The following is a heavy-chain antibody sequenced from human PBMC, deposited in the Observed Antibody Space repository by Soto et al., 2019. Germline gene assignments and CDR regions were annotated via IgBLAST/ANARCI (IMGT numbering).Heavy chain of an antibody. CDR1: GGSISSLY. CDR3: ARGGGVYYFDY. Sequence: SETLSLTCTVSGGSISSLYWSWISQPPGKGLDWIGYIYYSGNTDYNPSLKSRVTIYVDKCKSQFYLKLTSVTAADTAVYYCARGGGVYYFDYWGQGTLVTVSS. J-gene: IGHJ4*02. CDR2: IYYSGNT. D-gene: IGHD2-8*02. V-gene: IGHV4-59*11.